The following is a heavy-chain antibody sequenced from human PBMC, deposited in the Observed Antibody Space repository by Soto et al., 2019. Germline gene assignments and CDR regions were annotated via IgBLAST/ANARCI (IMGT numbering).Heavy chain of an antibody. CDR1: GFTFSSYG. Sequence: GGSLRLSCAASGFTFSSYGMHWVRQAPGKGLEWVAVISYDGSNKYYADSVKGRFTISRDNSKNTLYLQMNSLRAEDTAVYYFALERYYDSSCPVFDYWGQGTLVTVSS. V-gene: IGHV3-30*03. CDR2: ISYDGSNK. J-gene: IGHJ4*02. CDR3: ALERYYDSSCPVFDY. D-gene: IGHD3-22*01.